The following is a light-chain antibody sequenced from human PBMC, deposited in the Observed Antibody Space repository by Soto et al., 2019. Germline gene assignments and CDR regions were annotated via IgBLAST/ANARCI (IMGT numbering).Light chain of an antibody. V-gene: IGKV3-11*01. J-gene: IGKJ4*01. Sequence: ETVLTQSPATLSLSPGESAILSCRASQSVSSYLAWYQHKPGQAPRLLIYDASNRATGIPARFSGSGSGTDFTLSISSLEPEDFAVYYCQQRSDWLTLGGGTKVDIK. CDR1: QSVSSY. CDR2: DAS. CDR3: QQRSDWLT.